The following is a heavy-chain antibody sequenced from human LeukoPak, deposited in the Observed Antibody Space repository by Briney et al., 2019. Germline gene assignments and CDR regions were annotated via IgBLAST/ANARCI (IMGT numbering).Heavy chain of an antibody. D-gene: IGHD5-18*01. CDR2: IKQDGSEK. CDR3: ARESGYTAPGMDY. V-gene: IGHV3-7*01. CDR1: GFTFSSYW. J-gene: IGHJ4*02. Sequence: GGSLRLSCAASGFTFSSYWMSWVRQAPGKGLEWVANIKQDGSEKYYVDSVKGRFTISRDNAKNSLYLHMNSLRAEDTAVYYCARESGYTAPGMDYWGQGTLVTVSS.